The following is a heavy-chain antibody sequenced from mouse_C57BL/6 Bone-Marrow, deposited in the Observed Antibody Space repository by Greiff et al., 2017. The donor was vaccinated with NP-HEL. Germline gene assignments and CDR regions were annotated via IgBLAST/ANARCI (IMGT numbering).Heavy chain of an antibody. CDR3: ARAYYYGSSSTHFDY. J-gene: IGHJ2*01. Sequence: QVQLQQSGAELVKPGASVKISCKASGYAFSSYWMNWVKQRPGKGLEWIGQIYPGDGDTNYNGKFKGKATLTADKSSSTAYMPLSSLTSEDSAVYFCARAYYYGSSSTHFDYWGQGTTLTVSS. D-gene: IGHD1-1*01. CDR2: IYPGDGDT. CDR1: GYAFSSYW. V-gene: IGHV1-80*01.